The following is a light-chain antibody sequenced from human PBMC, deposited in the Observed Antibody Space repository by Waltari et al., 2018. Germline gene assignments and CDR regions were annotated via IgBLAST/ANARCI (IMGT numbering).Light chain of an antibody. CDR1: QSVSTY. Sequence: DIQVTQSPPSLSASVGDRVTITCRARQSVSTYLNWYQQKPGKAPRLLIYDASTLQSGVPTRFSGSGSGTDFTLSISRLQPEDSATYYCQQSYNNPRTFGRGTKLEIK. CDR3: QQSYNNPRT. CDR2: DAS. V-gene: IGKV1-39*01. J-gene: IGKJ2*01.